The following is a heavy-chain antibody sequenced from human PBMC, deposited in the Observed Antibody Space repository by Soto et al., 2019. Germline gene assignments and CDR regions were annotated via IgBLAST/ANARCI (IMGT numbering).Heavy chain of an antibody. CDR1: GFTFSNYG. CDR2: ISSDGRDK. J-gene: IGHJ4*02. CDR3: AQDRDYGGAAYYFAY. D-gene: IGHD4-17*01. V-gene: IGHV3-30*18. Sequence: QVQLVESGGGVVQPGRSLRLSCAASGFTFSNYGMHWVRQAPGKGLEWVAVISSDGRDKYSADSVKGRFTISRDNSKNMLYLQLSCMRAKDAAVYYCAQDRDYGGAAYYFAYWGQGTLVTVSS.